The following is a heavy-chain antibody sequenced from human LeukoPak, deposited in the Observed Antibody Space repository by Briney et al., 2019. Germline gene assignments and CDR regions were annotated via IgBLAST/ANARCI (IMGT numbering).Heavy chain of an antibody. CDR3: AKDRSRIAAAGTCFDY. CDR2: ISGSGGST. J-gene: IGHJ4*02. D-gene: IGHD6-13*01. CDR1: GFTFSSYG. V-gene: IGHV3-23*01. Sequence: PGGSLRLSCAASGFTFSSYGMHWVRQAPGKGLEWVSAISGSGGSTYYADSVRGRFTISRDNSKNTLYLQMNSLRAEDTAVYYCAKDRSRIAAAGTCFDYWGQGTLVTVSS.